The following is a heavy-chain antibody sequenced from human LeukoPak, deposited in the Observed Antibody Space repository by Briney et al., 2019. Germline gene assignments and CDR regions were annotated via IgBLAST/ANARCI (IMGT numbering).Heavy chain of an antibody. CDR3: ARDLRSYSSSSMAKYNWFDP. Sequence: SETLSLTCTVSGGSISSYYWSWIRQPPGKGLEWIGSIYYSGSTNYNPSLKSRVTISVDTSKNQFSLKLSSVTAADTAVYYCARDLRSYSSSSMAKYNWFDPWGQGTLVTVSS. J-gene: IGHJ5*02. D-gene: IGHD6-6*01. V-gene: IGHV4-59*01. CDR1: GGSISSYY. CDR2: IYYSGST.